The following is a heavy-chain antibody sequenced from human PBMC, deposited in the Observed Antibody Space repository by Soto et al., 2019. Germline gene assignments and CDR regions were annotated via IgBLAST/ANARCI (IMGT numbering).Heavy chain of an antibody. CDR3: GKDDLDHCSGISCYEFDS. CDR2: ISYDGSNK. CDR1: GFSFSIYG. V-gene: IGHV3-30*18. Sequence: QVQLVESGGGVVQPGRSLRLSCAASGFSFSIYGMHWVRQAPGKGLEWVAVISYDGSNKQYADSVKGRFTISRDNCKNTVYLQMNILRTQDAAVYYCGKDDLDHCSGISCYEFDSWGQGTGVSVSS. J-gene: IGHJ4*02. D-gene: IGHD2-2*01.